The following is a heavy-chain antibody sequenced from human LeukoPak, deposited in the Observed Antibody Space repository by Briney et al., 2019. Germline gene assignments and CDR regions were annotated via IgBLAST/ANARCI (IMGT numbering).Heavy chain of an antibody. J-gene: IGHJ4*02. V-gene: IGHV4-59*11. D-gene: IGHD2/OR15-2a*01. Sequence: SETLSLTCTVSGGSISSHYWSWIRQPPGKGLEWIGYIYYSGSTYYNPPLKSRVTISVDTSKNQFSLKLTSVTAADTAVYYCARGYYTPDYWGQGTLVTVSS. CDR2: IYYSGST. CDR1: GGSISSHY. CDR3: ARGYYTPDY.